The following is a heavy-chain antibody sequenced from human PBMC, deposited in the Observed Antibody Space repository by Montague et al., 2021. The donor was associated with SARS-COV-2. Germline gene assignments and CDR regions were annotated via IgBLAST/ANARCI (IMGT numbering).Heavy chain of an antibody. Sequence: SETLSLTCTVSGGSINGSYWSWIRQPPGKGFEWIGYIYYRGSTNYNPSLETRVTISVDPSKNQFSLKMRSVTAADTAVYYCAREDRWNWFDPWGQGTLVIVSS. V-gene: IGHV4-59*01. CDR2: IYYRGST. CDR1: GGSINGSY. D-gene: IGHD5-24*01. CDR3: AREDRWNWFDP. J-gene: IGHJ5*02.